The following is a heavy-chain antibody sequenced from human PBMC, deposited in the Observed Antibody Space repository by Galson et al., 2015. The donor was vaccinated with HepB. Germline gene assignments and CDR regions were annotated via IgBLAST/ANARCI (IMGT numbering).Heavy chain of an antibody. V-gene: IGHV5-10-1*01. CDR3: AKSQAGRDYYDRCGYYLP. Sequence: QSGAAVKKPGESLWISCTGSGYSFTSYWISWVRQMPGKGLAWMGRIDPSDAYTNYRQSFPGHVTISVNKSINPAYLQWSSLKASDTAMYYGAKSQAGRDYYDRCGYYLPWGQGTLVTVSS. J-gene: IGHJ5*02. D-gene: IGHD3-22*01. CDR2: IDPSDAYT. CDR1: GYSFTSYW.